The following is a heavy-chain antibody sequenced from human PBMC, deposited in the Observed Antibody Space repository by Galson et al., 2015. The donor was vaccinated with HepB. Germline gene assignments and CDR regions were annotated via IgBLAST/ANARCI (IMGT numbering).Heavy chain of an antibody. CDR2: ISYDGSNK. CDR3: AREGSGYYPPSAYFDY. CDR1: GFTFSSYA. D-gene: IGHD3-3*01. V-gene: IGHV3-30*04. Sequence: SLRLSCAASGFTFSSYAMHWVRQAPGKGLEWVAVISYDGSNKYYADSVKGRFTISRDNSKNTLYLQMNSLRAEDTAVYHCAREGSGYYPPSAYFDYWGQGTLVTVSS. J-gene: IGHJ4*02.